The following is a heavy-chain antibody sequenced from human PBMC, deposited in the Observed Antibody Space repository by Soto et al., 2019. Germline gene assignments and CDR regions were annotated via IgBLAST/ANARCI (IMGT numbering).Heavy chain of an antibody. CDR3: ARHESHYYDSSGYYEPFDY. J-gene: IGHJ4*02. CDR1: GGSISSSSYY. Sequence: SETLSLTCTVSGGSISSSSYYWGWIRQPPGKGLEWIGSIYYSGSTYYNPSLKSRVTISVDTSKNQFSLKLSSVTAADTAVYYCARHESHYYDSSGYYEPFDYWGQGTLVTVSS. D-gene: IGHD3-22*01. V-gene: IGHV4-39*01. CDR2: IYYSGST.